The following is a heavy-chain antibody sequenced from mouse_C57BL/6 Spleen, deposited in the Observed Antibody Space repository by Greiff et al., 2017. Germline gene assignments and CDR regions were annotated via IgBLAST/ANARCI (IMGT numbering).Heavy chain of an antibody. CDR2: IRNKANGYTT. CDR1: GFTFTDYY. V-gene: IGHV7-3*01. Sequence: EVMLVESGGGLVQPGGSLSLSCAASGFTFTDYYMSWVRQPPGKALEWLGFIRNKANGYTTEYSASVKGRFTISRDNSQSILYLQMNALRAEDSATYYCARYTAYGNPAWFAYWGQGTLVTVSA. CDR3: ARYTAYGNPAWFAY. J-gene: IGHJ3*01. D-gene: IGHD2-1*01.